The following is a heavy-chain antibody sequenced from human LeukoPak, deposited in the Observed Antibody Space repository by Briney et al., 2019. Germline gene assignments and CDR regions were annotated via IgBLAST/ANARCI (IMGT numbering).Heavy chain of an antibody. CDR1: GYTFTNFG. CDR3: ARVGRLLWFGESQKELDY. V-gene: IGHV1-18*01. Sequence: ASVKVSCKASGYTFTNFGISWVRQAPGQGLEWMGWISGYNGNTNYAQKLQGRVTITRNTSISTAYMELSSLRSEDTAVYYCARVGRLLWFGESQKELDYWGQGTLVTVSS. D-gene: IGHD3-10*01. CDR2: ISGYNGNT. J-gene: IGHJ4*02.